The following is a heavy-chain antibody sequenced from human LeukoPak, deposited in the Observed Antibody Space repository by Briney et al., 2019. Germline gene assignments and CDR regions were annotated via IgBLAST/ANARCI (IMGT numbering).Heavy chain of an antibody. CDR1: GYIFASYG. Sequence: ASVKVSCKASGYIFASYGITWVRQAPGHGPEWMGWISGFNGKTEYSEKLQERVTMTTDTSASTAYMELRGLQSDDTAVYYCARASSDYGDLFHETDFDYWGQGTLVTVSS. J-gene: IGHJ4*02. D-gene: IGHD4-17*01. CDR2: ISGFNGKT. CDR3: ARASSDYGDLFHETDFDY. V-gene: IGHV1-18*01.